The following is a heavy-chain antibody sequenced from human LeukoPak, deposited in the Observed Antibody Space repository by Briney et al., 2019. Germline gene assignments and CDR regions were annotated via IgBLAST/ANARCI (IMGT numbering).Heavy chain of an antibody. CDR2: INPNGGGT. D-gene: IGHD3-3*01. Sequence: ASVKVSCKXSGYTFTGYYMHWVRQAPGRGLEWMGRINPNGGGTNYAQKFQGRVTMTRDTSISTAYMELSRLRSDDTAVYYCARGGTYHDFWSGYCCFDYWGQGTLVTVSS. CDR1: GYTFTGYY. V-gene: IGHV1-2*06. CDR3: ARGGTYHDFWSGYCCFDY. J-gene: IGHJ4*02.